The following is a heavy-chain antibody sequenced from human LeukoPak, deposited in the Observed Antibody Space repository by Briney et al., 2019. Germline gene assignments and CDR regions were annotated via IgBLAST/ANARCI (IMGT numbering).Heavy chain of an antibody. CDR1: GYTFTGYY. V-gene: IGHV1-2*02. CDR2: INPNSGGT. CDR3: ARDTEQLGYDY. J-gene: IGHJ4*02. D-gene: IGHD6-6*01. Sequence: GASVKVSCKASGYTFTGYYMHWVRQAPGQRLEWMVWINPNSGGTNYAQKFQGRVTMTRATSISTAYMELSRLRSDDTAVYYCARDTEQLGYDYWGQGTLVTVSS.